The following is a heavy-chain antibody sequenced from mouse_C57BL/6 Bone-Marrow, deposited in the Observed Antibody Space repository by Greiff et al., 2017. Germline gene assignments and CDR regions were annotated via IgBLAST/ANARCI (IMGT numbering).Heavy chain of an antibody. V-gene: IGHV1-64*01. CDR1: GYTFTSYW. CDR3: AIWGYYGLSCFAY. J-gene: IGHJ3*01. Sequence: QVQLQQPGAELVKPGASVKLSCKASGYTFTSYWMHWVKQRPGKGLEWIGMIHPNSGSTNYNEKFKSKATLTVDKSSSTAYMQLSSLTSEDSAVYYCAIWGYYGLSCFAYWGQGTLVTVSA. CDR2: IHPNSGST. D-gene: IGHD1-1*01.